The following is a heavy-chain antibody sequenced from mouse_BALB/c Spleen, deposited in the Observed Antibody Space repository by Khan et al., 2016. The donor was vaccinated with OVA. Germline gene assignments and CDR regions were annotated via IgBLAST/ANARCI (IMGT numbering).Heavy chain of an antibody. CDR1: GFNIKDYY. J-gene: IGHJ2*01. CDR2: IDPDNGNT. CDR3: PRAIFLYFDY. Sequence: VQLQQPGTVLVRPGALVRLSCTASGFNIKDYYIHWVKQRPDQGLEWIGWIDPDNGNTMYDPNFQGKANITADTSSNTAYLQLSSLTSEDTAVYYCPRAIFLYFDYWGQGTTLTVSS. V-gene: IGHV14-1*02.